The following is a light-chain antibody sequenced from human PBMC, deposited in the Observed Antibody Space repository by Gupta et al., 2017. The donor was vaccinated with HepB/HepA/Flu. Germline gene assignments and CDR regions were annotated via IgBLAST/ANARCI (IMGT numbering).Light chain of an antibody. CDR2: GAS. CDR1: QSVSSSY. V-gene: IGKV3-20*01. J-gene: IGKJ4*01. Sequence: EIVLTQSPGTLSLSPGERATLSCRASQSVSSSYLAWYQQKPGQAPRLLIYGASSRATGIPDRFSGSGSGTDFTLTISRLEPEDFVVYYCQQDSSSPFTFGRGTKVDIK. CDR3: QQDSSSPFT.